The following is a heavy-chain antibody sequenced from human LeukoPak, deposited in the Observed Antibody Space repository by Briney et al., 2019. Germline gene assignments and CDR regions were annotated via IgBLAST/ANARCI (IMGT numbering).Heavy chain of an antibody. CDR1: GYSFTSYW. J-gene: IGHJ4*02. CDR3: ARAGGHSVTYYDSSGYEY. Sequence: GESLKISCKGSGYSFTSYWIGWVRQMPGKGLEWMGIIYPGDSDTRYSPSFQGQVTISADKSISTAYLQWSSLKASDTAMYYCARAGGHSVTYYDSSGYEYWGQGTLVTVSS. D-gene: IGHD3-22*01. CDR2: IYPGDSDT. V-gene: IGHV5-51*01.